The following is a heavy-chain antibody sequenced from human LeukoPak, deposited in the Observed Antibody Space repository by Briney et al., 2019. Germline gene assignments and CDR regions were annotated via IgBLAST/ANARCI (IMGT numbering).Heavy chain of an antibody. V-gene: IGHV3-30*02. CDR1: GFTFSSYG. D-gene: IGHD6-13*01. J-gene: IGHJ4*02. Sequence: GGSLRLSCAASGFTFSSYGMLWVRQAPDKGLEWVAFIRYDGNIQFYADSVRGRFTISRDDSKNTLFLQMNSLRAEDTVVYYCAREKGADIAAAGLDYWGQGTPVTVSS. CDR2: IRYDGNIQ. CDR3: AREKGADIAAAGLDY.